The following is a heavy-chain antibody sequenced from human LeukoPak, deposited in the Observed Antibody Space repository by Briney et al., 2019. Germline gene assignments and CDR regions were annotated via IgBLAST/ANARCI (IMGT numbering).Heavy chain of an antibody. D-gene: IGHD6-13*01. J-gene: IGHJ4*02. CDR1: GYTFTSYG. Sequence: ASVKVSCKASGYTFTSYGISWVRQAPGQGLEWMGWISAYNGNTNYAQKLQGRVTMTTDTSTSTAYMELRSLRSDDTAVYYCASTGYSSSWYYFDYWDQGTLVTVSS. CDR3: ASTGYSSSWYYFDY. V-gene: IGHV1-18*01. CDR2: ISAYNGNT.